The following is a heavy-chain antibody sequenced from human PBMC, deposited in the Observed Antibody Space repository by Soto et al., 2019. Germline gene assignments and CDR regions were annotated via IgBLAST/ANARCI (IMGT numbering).Heavy chain of an antibody. D-gene: IGHD1-1*01. CDR1: GYTLTELS. CDR2: FDPEDGET. V-gene: IGHV1-24*01. Sequence: ASVKVSCKVSGYTLTELSMHLVRQAPGKGLEWMGGFDPEDGETIYAQKFQGRVTMTEDTSTDTAYMELSSLRSEDTAVYYCATAGSAERRYYYYYGMDVWGQGTTVTVSS. J-gene: IGHJ6*02. CDR3: ATAGSAERRYYYYYGMDV.